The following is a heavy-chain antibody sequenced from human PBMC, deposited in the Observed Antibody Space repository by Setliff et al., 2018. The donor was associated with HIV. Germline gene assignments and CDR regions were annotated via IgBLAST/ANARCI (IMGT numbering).Heavy chain of an antibody. Sequence: SETLSLTCTVSGASTSSTSYYWGWIRQPPGKGLEWIGSIYYSGSTYYNPSLKSRVTISVDTSKNQFSLKLSSVTAADTAVYYCARWDWNSPFDAFDIWGQGTMVTVSS. CDR1: GASTSSTSYY. V-gene: IGHV4-39*01. J-gene: IGHJ3*02. CDR2: IYYSGST. D-gene: IGHD1-7*01. CDR3: ARWDWNSPFDAFDI.